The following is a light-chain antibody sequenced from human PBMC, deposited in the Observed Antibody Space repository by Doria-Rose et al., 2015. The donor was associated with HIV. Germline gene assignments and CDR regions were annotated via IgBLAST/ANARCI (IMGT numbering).Light chain of an antibody. CDR2: DAS. J-gene: IGKJ5*01. CDR3: QQYGTSRGT. V-gene: IGKV3-20*01. CDR1: QRVKSSY. Sequence: LTQSPGTLSLSPGERATLSCRASQRVKSSYLAWDQQKPGQAPRLLIYDASTRATGIPDRCSGSGSGTDFTLTISRPEPEDVAVYYCQQYGTSRGTFGQGTRLEIK.